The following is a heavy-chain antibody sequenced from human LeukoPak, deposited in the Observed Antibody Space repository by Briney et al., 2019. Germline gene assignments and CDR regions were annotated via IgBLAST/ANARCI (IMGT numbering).Heavy chain of an antibody. CDR3: ATLAVAGTNWYFDL. V-gene: IGHV4-59*01. D-gene: IGHD6-19*01. CDR2: IYYSGST. Sequence: SETLSLTCTVSGGSISRYYWSWIRQPPGKGLEWIGYIYYSGSTNYNPSLKSRVTISVDTSKNQFSLKLSSVTAADTAVYYCATLAVAGTNWYFDLWGRGTLVTVPS. CDR1: GGSISRYY. J-gene: IGHJ2*01.